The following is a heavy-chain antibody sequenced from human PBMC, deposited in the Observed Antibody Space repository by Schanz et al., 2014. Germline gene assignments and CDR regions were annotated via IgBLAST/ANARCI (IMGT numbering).Heavy chain of an antibody. J-gene: IGHJ1*01. Sequence: QVQLVESGGGVVQPGRSLRLSCAASGFTFHTYDMHWVRQAPGKGLEWVAQISHDGHRDFYADSVKGRFTVSRDNSKNTVYLHMNSLRDEDTAVYYCAKDMNREATAPESWGQGTLVTVSS. D-gene: IGHD5-12*01. CDR3: AKDMNREATAPES. CDR2: ISHDGHRD. V-gene: IGHV3-30-3*01. CDR1: GFTFHTYD.